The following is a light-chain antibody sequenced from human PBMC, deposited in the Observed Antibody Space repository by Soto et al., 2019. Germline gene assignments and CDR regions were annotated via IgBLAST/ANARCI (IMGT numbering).Light chain of an antibody. J-gene: IGKJ1*01. CDR1: QTISIW. CDR3: HQYNSYRT. V-gene: IGKV1-5*01. Sequence: DIQMTQSPSTLSASVGDRVTLTCRARQTISIWLAWYQQKQGKAPKLLIYDASILQTWVPSRFSGSGSGTEVVLTSSRLQPDDFATYYYHQYNSYRTFGQGTKVEIK. CDR2: DAS.